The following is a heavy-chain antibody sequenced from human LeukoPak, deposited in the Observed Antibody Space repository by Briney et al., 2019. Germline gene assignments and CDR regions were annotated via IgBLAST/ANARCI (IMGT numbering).Heavy chain of an antibody. CDR1: GFTFRSYG. CDR3: AKDLYCSSTCCSSQGDY. J-gene: IGHJ4*02. CDR2: IWYDGSNK. Sequence: GRSLRLSCAASGFTFRSYGMHWVRQAPGKGLEWVAGIWYDGSNKYYTDSVKGRFTISRDNSKNTLYLQMNSLRAEDTAVYYCAKDLYCSSTCCSSQGDYWGQGTLVTVSS. D-gene: IGHD2-2*01. V-gene: IGHV3-33*06.